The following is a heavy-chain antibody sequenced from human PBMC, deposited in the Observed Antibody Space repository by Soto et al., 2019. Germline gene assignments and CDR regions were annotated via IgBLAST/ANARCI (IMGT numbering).Heavy chain of an antibody. CDR2: INPSSGST. J-gene: IGHJ4*02. Sequence: ASVKVSCKASGYTFTVYYMNWVRQAPGQGLEWMGIINPSSGSTINAQKYQGRVTMTRETSTSTVYMELSSLTSEDTAVYYCARKRDRDFDYWGQGTLVTVSS. CDR1: GYTFTVYY. CDR3: ARKRDRDFDY. V-gene: IGHV1-46*01.